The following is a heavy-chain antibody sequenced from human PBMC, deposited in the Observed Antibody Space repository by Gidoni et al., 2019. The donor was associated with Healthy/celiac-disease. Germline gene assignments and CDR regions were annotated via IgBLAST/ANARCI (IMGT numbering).Heavy chain of an antibody. Sequence: EVQLVESGGGLVQPGGSLRLSCAAAGFTVSSYWMSWVRQAPGKGLEWVANIKQDGSEKYYVDSVKGRFTISRDNAKNSLYLQLNSLRAEVTAVYYCARDDYGDYINWFDPWGQGTLVTVSS. V-gene: IGHV3-7*01. J-gene: IGHJ5*02. CDR2: IKQDGSEK. CDR3: ARDDYGDYINWFDP. CDR1: GFTVSSYW. D-gene: IGHD4-17*01.